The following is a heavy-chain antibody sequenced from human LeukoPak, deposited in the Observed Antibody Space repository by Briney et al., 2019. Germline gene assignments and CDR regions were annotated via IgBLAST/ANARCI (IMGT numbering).Heavy chain of an antibody. Sequence: GGSLRLSCAASRFTFSDYYMTWIRQAPGKGLEWVSYISSGGTTIYYADSVKGRFTISRDNAKNSLYLQMNSLRAEDTAVYYCARAHYYGSGSYYSREHDAFDIWGQGTMVTVSS. CDR2: ISSGGTTI. CDR3: ARAHYYGSGSYYSREHDAFDI. V-gene: IGHV3-11*01. D-gene: IGHD3-10*01. CDR1: RFTFSDYY. J-gene: IGHJ3*02.